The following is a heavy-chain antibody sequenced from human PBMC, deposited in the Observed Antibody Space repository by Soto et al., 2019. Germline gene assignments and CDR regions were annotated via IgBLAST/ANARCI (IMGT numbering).Heavy chain of an antibody. D-gene: IGHD1-26*01. CDR1: GFTFSSYA. Sequence: PGGSLRLSCAASGFTFSSYAMSWVRQAPGKGLEWVSAISGSGVSTYYADSVKGRFTISRDNSKNTLYLQMNSLRAEDTAVYYCPKDLYNRYSGSYYQWGQGTMVTVSS. CDR3: PKDLYNRYSGSYYQ. V-gene: IGHV3-23*01. CDR2: ISGSGVST. J-gene: IGHJ4*02.